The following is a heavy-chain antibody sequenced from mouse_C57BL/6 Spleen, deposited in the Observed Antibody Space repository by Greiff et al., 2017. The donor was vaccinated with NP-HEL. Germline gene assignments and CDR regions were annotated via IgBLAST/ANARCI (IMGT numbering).Heavy chain of an antibody. Sequence: VQLQQSGPELVKPGASLKISCKASGYSFTDYNMNWVKQSNGKSLEWIGVINPNYGTTSYNQKFKGKATLTVDQSSSTAYMQLNSLTSEDSAVYYCARWDYYGSSYCAMDYWGQGTSVTVSS. J-gene: IGHJ4*01. CDR1: GYSFTDYN. D-gene: IGHD1-1*01. CDR2: INPNYGTT. CDR3: ARWDYYGSSYCAMDY. V-gene: IGHV1-39*01.